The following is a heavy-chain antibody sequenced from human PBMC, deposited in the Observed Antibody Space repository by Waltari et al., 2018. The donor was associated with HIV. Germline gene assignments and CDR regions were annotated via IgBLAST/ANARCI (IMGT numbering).Heavy chain of an antibody. CDR3: ARADEWELLHY. CDR2: INSDGSST. D-gene: IGHD1-26*01. Sequence: EVQLVESGGGLVQPGGSLRLPCAASGFTFSSHWMHWVRQAPGKGLVWVSRINSDGSSTSYADSVKGRFTISRDNAKNTLYLQMNSLRAEDTAVYYCARADEWELLHYWGQGTLVTVSS. J-gene: IGHJ4*02. V-gene: IGHV3-74*01. CDR1: GFTFSSHW.